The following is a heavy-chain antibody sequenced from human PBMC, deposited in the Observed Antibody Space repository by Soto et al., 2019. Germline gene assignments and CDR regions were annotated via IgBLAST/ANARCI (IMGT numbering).Heavy chain of an antibody. D-gene: IGHD1-26*01. V-gene: IGHV1-69*13. CDR2: IIPIFGTA. Sequence: SVKVSCKASGYTFYRYGITWVRQAPGQGLEWMGGIIPIFGTANCAQKFQGRVTITADDSTSTAYMELSSLRSEDTAVYYWLLIVGATTGYVYWGQGTLVTVYS. CDR3: LLIVGATTGYVY. J-gene: IGHJ4*02. CDR1: GYTFYRYG.